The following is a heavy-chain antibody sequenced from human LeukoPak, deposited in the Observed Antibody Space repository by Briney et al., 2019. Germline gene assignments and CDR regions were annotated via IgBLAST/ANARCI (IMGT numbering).Heavy chain of an antibody. CDR1: GFTVSSNY. Sequence: GGSLRLSCAASGFTVSSNYMSWVRQAPGKGLEWVSVICSGGSTYYADSVKGRFTISRDNSKNTLYLQMNSLRAEDTAVYYCASTAPYCSSTSCYLNWFDPWGQGTLVTVSS. CDR3: ASTAPYCSSTSCYLNWFDP. CDR2: ICSGGST. D-gene: IGHD2-2*01. V-gene: IGHV3-53*01. J-gene: IGHJ5*02.